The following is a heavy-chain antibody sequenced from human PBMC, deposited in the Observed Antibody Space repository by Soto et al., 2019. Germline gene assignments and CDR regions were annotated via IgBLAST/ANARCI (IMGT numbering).Heavy chain of an antibody. CDR3: ASGRAVRPLYYYGRDV. V-gene: IGHV3-53*01. CDR1: GFIVSTNY. CDR2: IYRDGST. J-gene: IGHJ6*02. Sequence: EEQLVESGGGLIQPGGSLRLSCAASGFIVSTNYVNWVRQAPGKGLEWVSVIYRDGSTYYADSVMGRFTISRDNSKKTLYLQMNSLRVEDTAVYYCASGRAVRPLYYYGRDVWGQGTTVTVSS. D-gene: IGHD6-6*01.